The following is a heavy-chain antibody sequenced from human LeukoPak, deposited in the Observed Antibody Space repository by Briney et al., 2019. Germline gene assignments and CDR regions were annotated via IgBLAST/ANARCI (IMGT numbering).Heavy chain of an antibody. CDR2: IYNDGST. V-gene: IGHV3-53*01. J-gene: IGHJ5*02. Sequence: GGSLRLSCVVSGFTVSNNHMSWVRQAPGKGLEWVSVIYNDGSTYYVDSVKGRFTISRDNSKNTLYLQMNSLGAEDTAVYYCARDSGSGSYTWGQGTLVTVSS. CDR1: GFTVSNNH. D-gene: IGHD1-26*01. CDR3: ARDSGSGSYT.